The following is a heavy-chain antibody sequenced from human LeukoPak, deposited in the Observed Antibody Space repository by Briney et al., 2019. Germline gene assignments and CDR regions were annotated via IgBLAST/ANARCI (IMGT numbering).Heavy chain of an antibody. V-gene: IGHV3-7*01. D-gene: IGHD6-19*01. CDR3: AREGGSGWYGGNYFDY. CDR2: IKQDGSEK. J-gene: IGHJ4*02. CDR1: GFTFSSYW. Sequence: SGGSLRLSCAASGFTFSSYWMSWVRQAPGKGLEWVANIKQDGSEKYYVDSVKGRFTISRDNAKNSLYLQMNSLRAEDTAVYYCAREGGSGWYGGNYFDYWGQGTLVTVSS.